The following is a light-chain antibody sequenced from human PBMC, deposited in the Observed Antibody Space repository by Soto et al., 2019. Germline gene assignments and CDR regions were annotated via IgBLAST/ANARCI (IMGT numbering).Light chain of an antibody. CDR3: QQYNNWPPLYT. CDR2: GAS. Sequence: EIVMTQSPATLSVSPGERATLSCRASQRVSSNLAWYQQKPRQAPRLLIYGASTRATGIPARFSGSGSGTEFTLTISSLQSEDFAVYYCQQYNNWPPLYTFGQGTKLEIK. V-gene: IGKV3-15*01. J-gene: IGKJ2*01. CDR1: QRVSSN.